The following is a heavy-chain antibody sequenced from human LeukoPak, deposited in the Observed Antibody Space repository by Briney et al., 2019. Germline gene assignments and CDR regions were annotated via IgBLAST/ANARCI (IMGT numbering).Heavy chain of an antibody. J-gene: IGHJ4*02. CDR3: ARGPMLETHDFDY. V-gene: IGHV4-34*01. Sequence: SQTLSLTCAVYGGSLSGHYWSWIRQSPGKGLEWIGQIKHSGRADYSASLKSRVTISVDTSKNQFSLRLTSVTDADTGVYYCARGPMLETHDFDYWGQVTLVTVSP. D-gene: IGHD3-10*02. CDR1: GGSLSGHY. CDR2: IKHSGRA.